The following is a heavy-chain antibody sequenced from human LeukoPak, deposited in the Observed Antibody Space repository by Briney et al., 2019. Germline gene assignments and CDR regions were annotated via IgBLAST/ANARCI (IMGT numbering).Heavy chain of an antibody. CDR3: TRAKRVIFDY. J-gene: IGHJ4*02. CDR1: GYTFRGYY. CDR2: INPNSGAT. D-gene: IGHD1-1*01. Sequence: ASVRVSCKASGYTFRGYYMHWVRQAPGQGLEWMGWINPNSGATLYAQKFQGRVTMTRDTSINTAYMELSSLRSDDTAVYYCTRAKRVIFDYWGQGTLVTVSS. V-gene: IGHV1-2*02.